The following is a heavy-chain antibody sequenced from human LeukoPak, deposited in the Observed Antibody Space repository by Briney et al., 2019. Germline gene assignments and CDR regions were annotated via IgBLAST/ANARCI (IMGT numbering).Heavy chain of an antibody. V-gene: IGHV4-59*01. J-gene: IGHJ4*02. CDR2: IYYSGST. CDR1: GASISSYY. CDR3: ARDSVDSSGSFYFDY. Sequence: SETLSLTCTVSGASISSYYGGWIRQPPGNGLGWVGSIYYSGSTNYNPSLKDRVTISVDTSKKQFSLKLSSVTAADTAVYYCARDSVDSSGSFYFDYWGQGTLVTVSS. D-gene: IGHD3-22*01.